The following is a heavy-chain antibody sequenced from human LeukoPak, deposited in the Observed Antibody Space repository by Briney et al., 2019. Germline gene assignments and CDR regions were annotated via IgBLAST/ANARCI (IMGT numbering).Heavy chain of an antibody. D-gene: IGHD3-22*01. Sequence: GGSLRLSCAASGFTFSSYAMSWVRQAPGKGVEWVSAISGSGGSTYYADSVKGRFTISRDNSKNTLYLQMNSLRAEDTAVYYCAKSYYDSSGPRGLWGQGTLVTVSS. J-gene: IGHJ4*02. CDR1: GFTFSSYA. CDR2: ISGSGGST. V-gene: IGHV3-23*01. CDR3: AKSYYDSSGPRGL.